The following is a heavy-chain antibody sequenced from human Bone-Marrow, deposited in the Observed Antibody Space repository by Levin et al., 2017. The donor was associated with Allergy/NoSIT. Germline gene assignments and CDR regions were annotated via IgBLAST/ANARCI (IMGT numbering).Heavy chain of an antibody. D-gene: IGHD6-19*01. CDR3: VRDRTSGWYGVLDS. CDR1: GFTLSSYA. Sequence: GGSLRLSCAASGFTLSSYAMHWVRQAPGKGLEWVAVVSYDGNIKYYGDSVKGRFTVSRDNSNSSLSLQMSSLRVEDTAVYYCVRDRTSGWYGVLDSWGPGTLVTVSS. J-gene: IGHJ5*01. CDR2: VSYDGNIK. V-gene: IGHV3-30-3*01.